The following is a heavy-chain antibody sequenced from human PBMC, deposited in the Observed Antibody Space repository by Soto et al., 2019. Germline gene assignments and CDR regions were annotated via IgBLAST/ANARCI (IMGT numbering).Heavy chain of an antibody. J-gene: IGHJ5*01. Sequence: QVQLVQSGAEVKRPGSSVKVSCKASGGTFGTYVIAWVRQAPGQGLEWMGGIIPIVGAANSTHKFQGRLTMAADESTSTVYMELSNLRSEDTAFYFCARAPGFLDEQWAGWFDSWGQGTLVTVSS. CDR2: IIPIVGAA. V-gene: IGHV1-69*01. CDR3: ARAPGFLDEQWAGWFDS. D-gene: IGHD3-9*01. CDR1: GGTFGTYV.